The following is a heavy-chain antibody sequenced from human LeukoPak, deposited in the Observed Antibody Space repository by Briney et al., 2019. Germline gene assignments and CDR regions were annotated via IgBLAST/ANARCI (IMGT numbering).Heavy chain of an antibody. CDR1: GFTFSSYG. Sequence: GGSLRLSCAASGFTFSSYGMSWVRQAPGKGLEWVSAISGSGGSTYYADSVKGRLTISRDNSKNTLYLQMNSLRAEDTAVYYCAKAPPRGGGSCPDYWGQGTLVTVSS. CDR2: ISGSGGST. V-gene: IGHV3-23*01. CDR3: AKAPPRGGGSCPDY. D-gene: IGHD2-15*01. J-gene: IGHJ4*02.